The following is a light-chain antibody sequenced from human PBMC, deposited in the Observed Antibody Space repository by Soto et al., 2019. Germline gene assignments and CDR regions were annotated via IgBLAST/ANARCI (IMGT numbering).Light chain of an antibody. CDR2: EVS. J-gene: IGLJ1*01. CDR3: SSYTSSSTL. CDR1: ISDVGRYNY. Sequence: QSALTQPASVSGSPGQSITISCTGTISDVGRYNYVSWYQQHPGKAPKLMIYEVSDRPSGISSRFSGSKSGNTASLTISGLQTEDEADYYCSSYTSSSTLFGTGTKVTVL. V-gene: IGLV2-14*01.